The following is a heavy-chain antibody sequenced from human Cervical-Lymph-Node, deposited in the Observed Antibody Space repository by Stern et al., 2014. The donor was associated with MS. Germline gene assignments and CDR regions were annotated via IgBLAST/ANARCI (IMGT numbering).Heavy chain of an antibody. Sequence: QVTLRESGPTLVIPTQTLTLTCTFSGFSLTTNGVAVGWLRQPPGKALEWLALIYWDDDTRYSPSLKSRLTITKDTSKNQVLLTMTNVEPVDTATYYCAHRDDWQLDFAYWGRGILVTVSS. D-gene: IGHD6-6*01. CDR2: IYWDDDT. V-gene: IGHV2-5*02. J-gene: IGHJ4*02. CDR1: GFSLTTNGVA. CDR3: AHRDDWQLDFAY.